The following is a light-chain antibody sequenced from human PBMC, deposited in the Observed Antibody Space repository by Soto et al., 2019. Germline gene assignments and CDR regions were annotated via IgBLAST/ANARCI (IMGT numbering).Light chain of an antibody. CDR1: QSVGRF. Sequence: EVVLTQSPATLSLSPGERATLSCRASQSVGRFLAWYQQKPGQAPRLLIYDASTRAAGIPARFSGSGSGTDFTLTISPLEPDAFDVYYGTERDPGLRLAFGGGTRVDTK. CDR3: TERDPGLRLA. V-gene: IGKV3-11*01. J-gene: IGKJ4*01. CDR2: DAS.